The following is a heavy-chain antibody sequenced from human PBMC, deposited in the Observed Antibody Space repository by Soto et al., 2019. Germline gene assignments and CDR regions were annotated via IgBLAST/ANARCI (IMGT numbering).Heavy chain of an antibody. J-gene: IGHJ5*02. Sequence: GASVKVSCKASGYTFTGYYMHWVRQAPGQGLELMGGIIPTFGTTNYAHKFRGRVTITADESTGTAYMELSSLRSDDTAVYYCAGASDSTWYNWLGPWGQGTLVTVSS. V-gene: IGHV1-69*13. CDR1: GYTFTGYY. D-gene: IGHD4-4*01. CDR3: AGASDSTWYNWLGP. CDR2: IIPTFGTT.